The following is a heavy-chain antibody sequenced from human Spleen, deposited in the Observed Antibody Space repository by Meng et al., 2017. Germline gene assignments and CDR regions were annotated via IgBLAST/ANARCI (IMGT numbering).Heavy chain of an antibody. D-gene: IGHD2-21*01. CDR1: GGSFSSAANS. CDR3: ARVNSDCGGVMCYKGWFDP. Sequence: QVQLQQWGAGLLKPSETLSLTCTVYGGSFSSAANSWSWIRQPPGKGLEWVGYTFHNGRTNYNPSLKSRVSISIDRSKNQFSLKLTSMTAADTAVYYCARVNSDCGGVMCYKGWFDPWGQGTLVTVSS. J-gene: IGHJ5*02. CDR2: TFHNGRT. V-gene: IGHV4-30-2*01.